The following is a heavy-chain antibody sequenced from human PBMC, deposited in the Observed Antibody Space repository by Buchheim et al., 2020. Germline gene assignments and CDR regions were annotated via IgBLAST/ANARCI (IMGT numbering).Heavy chain of an antibody. V-gene: IGHV5-10-1*03. CDR1: GYSFTSYW. D-gene: IGHD3-10*01. J-gene: IGHJ6*02. Sequence: EVQLVQSGAEVKKPGESLRISCKGSGYSFTSYWISWVRQMPGKGLEWMGRIDPSDCYTNYSPSFQGHVTISADKSISTAYPQWSSLKASDTAMYYCARHQGLGTYYYYYGMDVWGQGTT. CDR3: ARHQGLGTYYYYYGMDV. CDR2: IDPSDCYT.